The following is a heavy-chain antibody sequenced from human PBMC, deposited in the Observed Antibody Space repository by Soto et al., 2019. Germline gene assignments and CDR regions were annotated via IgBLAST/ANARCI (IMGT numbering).Heavy chain of an antibody. CDR3: ARANWNYAYNWFDP. Sequence: SETLSLTCTVSGGSISSGGYYWSWIRQHPGKGLEWIGYIYYSGSTYYNPSLKSRVTISVDTSKNQFSLKLSSVTAADTAVYYCARANWNYAYNWFDPWGQGTLVTVSS. J-gene: IGHJ5*02. CDR2: IYYSGST. CDR1: GGSISSGGYY. V-gene: IGHV4-31*03. D-gene: IGHD1-7*01.